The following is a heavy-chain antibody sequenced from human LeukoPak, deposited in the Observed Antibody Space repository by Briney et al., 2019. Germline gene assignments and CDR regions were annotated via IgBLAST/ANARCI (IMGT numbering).Heavy chain of an antibody. CDR1: IGSFSGYH. J-gene: IGHJ4*02. Sequence: SETLSLTCAVYIGSFSGYHWSWIRQPPGRGLEWIGEIDHSGNTKYNPSLKSRVTISADTSKNQFSLELRTLSAADTAVYFCARQGSISAFDFWGRGTLVTVSS. CDR2: IDHSGNT. D-gene: IGHD2-21*01. V-gene: IGHV4-34*01. CDR3: ARQGSISAFDF.